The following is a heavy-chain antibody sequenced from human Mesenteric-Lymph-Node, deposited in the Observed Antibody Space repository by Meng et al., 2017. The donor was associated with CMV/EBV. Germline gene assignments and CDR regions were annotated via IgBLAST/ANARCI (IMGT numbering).Heavy chain of an antibody. J-gene: IGHJ4*02. D-gene: IGHD3-3*01. Sequence: GESLKISCAASGFTLSSYTMTWVRQVPGKGLEWVSSLRGSDGSTYHADSVKGRFTISRDNAKNSLYLQMNSLRAEDTAVYYCARTLRFLEWYYDSWGQGTLVTVSS. CDR1: GFTLSSYT. CDR2: LRGSDGST. V-gene: IGHV3-23*01. CDR3: ARTLRFLEWYYDS.